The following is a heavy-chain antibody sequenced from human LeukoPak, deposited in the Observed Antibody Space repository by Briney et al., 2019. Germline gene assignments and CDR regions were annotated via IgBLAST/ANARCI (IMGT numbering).Heavy chain of an antibody. J-gene: IGHJ4*02. Sequence: SETLSLTCTVSGGSISTYFWSWIRQPPGKGLEWIGYIYYSGSTNYNPSLKSRVTISLDTSKNQFSLKLSSVTAADTAMYYCVRDLTTLVRGGGKTFDYWGQGTLVTVSS. CDR1: GGSISTYF. D-gene: IGHD4-11*01. CDR2: IYYSGST. V-gene: IGHV4-59*01. CDR3: VRDLTTLVRGGGKTFDY.